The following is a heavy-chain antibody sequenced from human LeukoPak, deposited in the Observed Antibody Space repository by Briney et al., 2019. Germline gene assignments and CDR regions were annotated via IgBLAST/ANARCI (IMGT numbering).Heavy chain of an antibody. CDR3: ARSGGAFDI. CDR2: INHSGST. D-gene: IGHD6-25*01. Sequence: PSGTLSLTCAVYGGSFSGYYWSWIRQPPGKGLGWIGEINHSGSTNYNPSLKSRVTISVDTSKNQFSLKLSSVTAADTAVYYCARSGGAFDIWGQGTMVTVSS. CDR1: GGSFSGYY. V-gene: IGHV4-34*01. J-gene: IGHJ3*02.